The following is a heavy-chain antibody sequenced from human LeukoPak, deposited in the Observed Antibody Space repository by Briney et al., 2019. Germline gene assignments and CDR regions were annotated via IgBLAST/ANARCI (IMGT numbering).Heavy chain of an antibody. CDR3: ASLGMVATGKRYYGMDV. V-gene: IGHV4-31*03. J-gene: IGHJ6*02. Sequence: KSSETLSLTCTVSGGSISSGGYYWSWIRQHPGKGLEWIGYIYYSGSTYYNPSLKSRVTISVDTSKNQFSLKLSSVTAADTAVYYCASLGMVATGKRYYGMDVWGQGTTVTVSS. CDR2: IYYSGST. CDR1: GGSISSGGYY. D-gene: IGHD5-12*01.